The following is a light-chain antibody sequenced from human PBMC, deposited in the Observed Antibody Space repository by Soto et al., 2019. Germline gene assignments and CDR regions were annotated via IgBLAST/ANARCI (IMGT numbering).Light chain of an antibody. CDR2: AAC. Sequence: DIQMTQSPSSLSASVGDRVTITCQASQDISNYINWYQQKPGKAPQLLIYAACNLETGVPSRFSVSGSGPDFTLTISRLQPGDLGTYFCQQYDDLPLPFGGGTKVELK. CDR3: QQYDDLPLP. V-gene: IGKV1-33*01. J-gene: IGKJ4*01. CDR1: QDISNY.